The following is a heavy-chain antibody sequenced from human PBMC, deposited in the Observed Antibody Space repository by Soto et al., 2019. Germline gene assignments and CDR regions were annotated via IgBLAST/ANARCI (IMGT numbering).Heavy chain of an antibody. CDR2: ISGSGDST. V-gene: IGHV3-23*01. D-gene: IGHD1-26*01. J-gene: IGHJ4*02. CDR3: ARRGSGSYYDY. Sequence: EVQLLESGGGLVQPGGSLRLSCAASGFTFSNYAMRWVRQAPGKGLEWVSAISGSGDSTYYADSVKGRFTVSRDTSKNTLYLQMNSLRAEDTAVYYCARRGSGSYYDYGGQGTLVTVSS. CDR1: GFTFSNYA.